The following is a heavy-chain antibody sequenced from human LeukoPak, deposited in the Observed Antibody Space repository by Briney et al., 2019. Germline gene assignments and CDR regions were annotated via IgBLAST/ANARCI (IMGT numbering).Heavy chain of an antibody. J-gene: IGHJ6*02. CDR1: GFTFSSHL. CDR2: IKQDGSEK. D-gene: IGHD6-19*01. V-gene: IGHV3-7*01. Sequence: PGGSLRLSCEASGFTFSSHLMSWVRQAPGKGLEWVAIIKQDGSEKDYVDSVTGRFTISRDNAKNSPYLQMNSLRDEDTAVYYCARDISAWRYGMDVWGQGTTVTVSS. CDR3: ARDISAWRYGMDV.